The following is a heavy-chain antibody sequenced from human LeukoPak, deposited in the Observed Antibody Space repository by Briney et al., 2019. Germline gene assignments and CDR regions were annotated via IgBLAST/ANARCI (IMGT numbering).Heavy chain of an antibody. V-gene: IGHV4-61*01. J-gene: IGHJ3*02. CDR3: ARDGRQLERYPGTRPVDAFDI. Sequence: PSETLSLTCTVSGGSISTSNYYWGWIRQPPGKGLEWIGYIYYSGSTNYNPSLKSRVTISVDTSKNQFSLKLSSVTAADTAVYYCARDGRQLERYPGTRPVDAFDIWGQGTMVTVSS. D-gene: IGHD1-1*01. CDR2: IYYSGST. CDR1: GGSISTSNYY.